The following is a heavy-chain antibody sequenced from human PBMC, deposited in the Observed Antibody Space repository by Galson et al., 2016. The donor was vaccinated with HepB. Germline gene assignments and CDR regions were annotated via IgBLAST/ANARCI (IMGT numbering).Heavy chain of an antibody. CDR2: ISGPGRNT. CDR3: AKVRQLAYSYGMDV. V-gene: IGHV3-23*01. CDR1: KFTFRNYA. J-gene: IGHJ6*02. D-gene: IGHD6-6*01. Sequence: SLRLSCAASKFTFRNYAMSWVRQAPGKGLEWVSSISGPGRNTYYADSVKGRFTISRDNSKNTLYLQMNSLGAEDTAVYYCAKVRQLAYSYGMDVWGQGTTVTVSS.